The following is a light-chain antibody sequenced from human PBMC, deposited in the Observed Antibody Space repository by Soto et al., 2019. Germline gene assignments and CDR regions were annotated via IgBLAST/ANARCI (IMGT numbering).Light chain of an antibody. CDR2: GAS. V-gene: IGKV3-15*01. Sequence: EIVMTQSPATLSVSPGERATLSCRASQNITSNLAWYQQKPGQAPRLLIYGASTRATGIPAWFSGSGSGTEFTLTISSLQSEDFAVYYCQQYDIWPPYTFGQGTKVDIK. CDR3: QQYDIWPPYT. CDR1: QNITSN. J-gene: IGKJ2*01.